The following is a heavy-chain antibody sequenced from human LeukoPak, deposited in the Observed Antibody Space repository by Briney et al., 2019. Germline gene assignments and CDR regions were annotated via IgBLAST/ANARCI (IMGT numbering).Heavy chain of an antibody. V-gene: IGHV2-70*11. Sequence: SGPTLVNPTQTLTLTCTFYGFSLSTSGMCVSWIRQPPGKALEWLARIDWDDDKYYSTSLKTMLTISKDTSKNQVVLTMTNMDPVDTATYYCARIPAYYYDSSGNDYWGQGTLVTVSS. D-gene: IGHD3-22*01. CDR1: GFSLSTSGMC. J-gene: IGHJ4*02. CDR3: ARIPAYYYDSSGNDY. CDR2: IDWDDDK.